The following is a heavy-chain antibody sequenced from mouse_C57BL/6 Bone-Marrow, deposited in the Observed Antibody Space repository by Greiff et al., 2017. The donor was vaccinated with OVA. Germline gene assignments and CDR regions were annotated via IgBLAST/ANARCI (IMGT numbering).Heavy chain of an antibody. J-gene: IGHJ1*03. V-gene: IGHV1-53*01. CDR3: ARFTARVAFYWYFDV. CDR1: GYTFTSYW. CDR2: INPSNGGT. Sequence: QVQLKQPGTELVKPGASVKLSCKASGYTFTSYWMHWVKQRPGQGLEWIGNINPSNGGTNYNEKFKSKATLTVDKSSSTAYMQLRSLTSEDSAVYYCARFTARVAFYWYFDVWGTGTTVTVSS. D-gene: IGHD1-1*01.